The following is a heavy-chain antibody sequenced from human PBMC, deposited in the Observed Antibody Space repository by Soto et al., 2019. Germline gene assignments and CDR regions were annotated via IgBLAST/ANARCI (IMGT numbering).Heavy chain of an antibody. V-gene: IGHV3-21*01. Sequence: EVQLVESGGGLVKPGGSLRLSCAASGFTFSSYSMNWVRQAPGKGLEWVSSISSSSSYIYYADSVKGRFTISRDNAKNSLYLQMNSLRGGDTAVYYCAGEPTYYYGSGSYYNVRGVDYWGQGTLVTVSS. CDR1: GFTFSSYS. CDR3: AGEPTYYYGSGSYYNVRGVDY. J-gene: IGHJ4*02. D-gene: IGHD3-10*01. CDR2: ISSSSSYI.